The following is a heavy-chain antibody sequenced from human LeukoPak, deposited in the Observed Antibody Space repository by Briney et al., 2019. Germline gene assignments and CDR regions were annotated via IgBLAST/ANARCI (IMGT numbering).Heavy chain of an antibody. Sequence: ASVKVSCKASGYTFTGYYLHWVRQAPGQGPEWMGWINPNSGGTNYGQKFQGRVTMTRDTSISTAYMELSRLRSDDTAVYYCARDLRDSIAVAGYWGQGTLVTVSS. CDR2: INPNSGGT. J-gene: IGHJ4*02. D-gene: IGHD6-19*01. CDR1: GYTFTGYY. CDR3: ARDLRDSIAVAGY. V-gene: IGHV1-2*02.